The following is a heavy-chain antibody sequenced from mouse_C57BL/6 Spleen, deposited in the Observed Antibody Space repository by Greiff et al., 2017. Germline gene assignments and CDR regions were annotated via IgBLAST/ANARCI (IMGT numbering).Heavy chain of an antibody. J-gene: IGHJ3*01. D-gene: IGHD2-4*01. CDR2: INPSSGYT. V-gene: IGHV1-4*01. CDR3: ARCRLYCDYDAWFAY. Sequence: VQLQQSGADLARPGASVKMSCKASGYTFTSYPMPWVKQRPGQGLEWIGYINPSSGYTKYNQKFKDKATLTADKSSSTAYMQLSSLTSEDSAVYYGARCRLYCDYDAWFAYWGQGTLVTVSA. CDR1: GYTFTSYP.